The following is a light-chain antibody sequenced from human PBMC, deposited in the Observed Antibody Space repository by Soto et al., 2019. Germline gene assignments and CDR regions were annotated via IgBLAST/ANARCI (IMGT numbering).Light chain of an antibody. Sequence: QSALTEPGSLSGSPGQAVTISCTGTISDIGAYNYVFWYQQYPGKSPKLIIYDVFKRPSGVPARFSASKSGNTASLTITGLQTEDEADYHCSSLAGSYNLVFGGGTKVTVL. J-gene: IGLJ3*02. CDR1: ISDIGAYNY. CDR3: SSLAGSYNLV. CDR2: DVF. V-gene: IGLV2-11*01.